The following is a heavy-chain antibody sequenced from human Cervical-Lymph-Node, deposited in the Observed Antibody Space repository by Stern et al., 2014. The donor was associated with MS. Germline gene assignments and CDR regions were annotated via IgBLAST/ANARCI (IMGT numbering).Heavy chain of an antibody. CDR1: GYTFTSYG. V-gene: IGHV1-18*01. Sequence: VKLVESGAEVKKPGASVKVSCKASGYTFTSYGISLVRQAPGQGLEWMGWISAYNGNKTDAQKLQGRVTMTTDTSTSTAYMEMRRLRSDDTAVYYCARGLLGSENAFDIWGQGTMVTVSS. J-gene: IGHJ3*02. D-gene: IGHD2-15*01. CDR3: ARGLLGSENAFDI. CDR2: ISAYNGNK.